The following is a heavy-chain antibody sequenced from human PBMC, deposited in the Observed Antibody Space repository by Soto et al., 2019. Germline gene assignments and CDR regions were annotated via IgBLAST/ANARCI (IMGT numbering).Heavy chain of an antibody. CDR2: ISSSSSYI. J-gene: IGHJ1*01. CDR3: ARDPPSIAVAGTEYFQH. V-gene: IGHV3-21*01. CDR1: GFTFSSYS. Sequence: SLRLSCAASGFTFSSYSMNWVRQAPGKGLEWVSSISSSSSYIYYADSVKGRFTISRDNAKKSLYLQMNSLRAEDTAVYYCARDPPSIAVAGTEYFQHWGQGTLVTVSS. D-gene: IGHD6-19*01.